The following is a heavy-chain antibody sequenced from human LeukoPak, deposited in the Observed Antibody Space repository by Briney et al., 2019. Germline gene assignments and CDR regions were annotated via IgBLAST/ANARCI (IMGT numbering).Heavy chain of an antibody. J-gene: IGHJ5*02. D-gene: IGHD6-19*01. CDR2: ISYDGSNK. V-gene: IGHV3-30*04. Sequence: PGGSLRLSCAASGFTFSSYAMHWVRQAPGKGLEWVAVISYDGSNKYYADSVKGRFTISRDNSKNTLYLQMNSLRAEDTAVYYCAKDRVRYSSTNWFDPWGQGTLVTVSS. CDR3: AKDRVRYSSTNWFDP. CDR1: GFTFSSYA.